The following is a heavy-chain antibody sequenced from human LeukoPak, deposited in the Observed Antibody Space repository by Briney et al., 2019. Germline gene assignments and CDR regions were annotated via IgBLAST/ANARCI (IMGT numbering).Heavy chain of an antibody. D-gene: IGHD1-1*01. CDR1: GFTFSSYA. Sequence: PGGSLRFSCAAPGFTFSSYAMSWVGKVPGKGLKWVSAISGSGGSTYYADSVKGRFTISRDNSKNTLYLQMNSLRAEDTAVYYCAKGYNWADAFDIWGQGTMVTVSS. CDR2: ISGSGGST. CDR3: AKGYNWADAFDI. V-gene: IGHV3-23*01. J-gene: IGHJ3*02.